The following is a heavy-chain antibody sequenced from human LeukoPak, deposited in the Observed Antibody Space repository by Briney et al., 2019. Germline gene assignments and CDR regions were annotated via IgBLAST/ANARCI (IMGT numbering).Heavy chain of an antibody. Sequence: SETLSLTCAVSGYSISSGGYSWSWIRQPPGKGLEWIGYNYHSGNTYYNPSLKSRVTISVDRSNNQFSLKLSSVTAADTAVYYCARGGGTEYYYGSGLDPWGQGTLVTVSS. CDR2: NYHSGNT. J-gene: IGHJ5*02. D-gene: IGHD3-10*01. V-gene: IGHV4-30-2*01. CDR1: GYSISSGGYS. CDR3: ARGGGTEYYYGSGLDP.